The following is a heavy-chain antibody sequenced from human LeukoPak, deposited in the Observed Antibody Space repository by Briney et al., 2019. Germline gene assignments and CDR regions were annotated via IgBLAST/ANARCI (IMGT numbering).Heavy chain of an antibody. CDR1: GYTFTDYY. V-gene: IGHV1-2*02. D-gene: IGHD3-10*01. J-gene: IGHJ6*02. CDR3: ARSAMVRGGYGLDV. CDR2: INPNSGGR. Sequence: AASVKVSCKASGYTFTDYYINWVRQAPGQGLEWMGWINPNSGGRNYAQKFQDRVPMTRDTSISTAYMELSSLRSDDTAVYYCARSAMVRGGYGLDVWGQGTTVTVSS.